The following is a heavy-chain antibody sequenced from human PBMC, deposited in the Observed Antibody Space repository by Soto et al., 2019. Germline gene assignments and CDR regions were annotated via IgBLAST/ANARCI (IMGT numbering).Heavy chain of an antibody. CDR3: ARVQADVKHDYSKSADY. Sequence: GGSLRLSCAASGFTFSSYSMNWVRQAPGKGLEWVSYISSSSSTIYYADSVKGRFTISREKAKNSLYLQMNSLRAEDTAVYYCARVQADVKHDYSKSADYWGQGTLVTVSS. V-gene: IGHV3-48*01. J-gene: IGHJ4*02. D-gene: IGHD4-4*01. CDR2: ISSSSSTI. CDR1: GFTFSSYS.